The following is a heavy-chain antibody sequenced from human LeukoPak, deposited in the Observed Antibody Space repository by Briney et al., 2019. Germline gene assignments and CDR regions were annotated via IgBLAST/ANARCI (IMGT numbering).Heavy chain of an antibody. J-gene: IGHJ4*02. CDR3: ARGTGFMFGATSLNYYFDY. CDR1: GYTVSSDY. CDR2: IYIDGST. Sequence: QTGGSQRLSCAASGYTVSSDYMSWGRQAPGKGLEWVSVIYIDGSTYYADSVKGRFTISRDNSKNTVYLEMNSLRAEDTAVYYCARGTGFMFGATSLNYYFDYWGQGTLVTVSS. D-gene: IGHD1-26*01. V-gene: IGHV3-53*01.